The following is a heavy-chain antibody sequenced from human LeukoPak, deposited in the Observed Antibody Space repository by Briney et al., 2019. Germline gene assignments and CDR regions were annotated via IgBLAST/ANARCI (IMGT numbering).Heavy chain of an antibody. V-gene: IGHV4-59*01. J-gene: IGHJ3*02. CDR3: ARELAAAGRNDAFDI. D-gene: IGHD6-13*01. CDR2: IYYSGST. Sequence: SETLSLTCTVSGGSISSYYWSWIRQPPGKGLEWIGYIYYSGSTNYNPSLKSRVTISVDTSKNQFSLKLSSVTAADTAVYYCARELAAAGRNDAFDIXXXGTMVTVSS. CDR1: GGSISSYY.